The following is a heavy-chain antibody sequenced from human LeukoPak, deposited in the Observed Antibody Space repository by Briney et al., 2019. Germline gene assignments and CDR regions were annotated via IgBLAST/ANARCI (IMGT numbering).Heavy chain of an antibody. D-gene: IGHD3-10*01. CDR1: GYSISSGYY. CDR2: IYHSGST. V-gene: IGHV4-38-2*02. Sequence: SETLSLTCTVSGYSISSGYYWGWIRQPPGKGLERIGSIYHSGSTYYNPSLKSRVTISVDKSKNQFSLKLSSVTAADTAVYFCARYAAGNYRFDPWGQGTLVTVSS. CDR3: ARYAAGNYRFDP. J-gene: IGHJ5*02.